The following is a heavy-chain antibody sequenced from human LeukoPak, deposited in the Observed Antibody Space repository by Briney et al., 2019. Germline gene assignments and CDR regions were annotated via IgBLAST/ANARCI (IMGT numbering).Heavy chain of an antibody. J-gene: IGHJ4*02. V-gene: IGHV3-7*03. CDR2: INQDGSEK. CDR3: ARDEFYGGNSVYYFDY. D-gene: IGHD4-23*01. Sequence: QAGGSLRLSCAASGITFSRFWMSWVRQAPGKGLQWVANINQDGSEKHYVDSVKGRFTISRDNAENSLYLQMNSLRAEDTAVYYCARDEFYGGNSVYYFDYWGQGTLVTVSS. CDR1: GITFSRFW.